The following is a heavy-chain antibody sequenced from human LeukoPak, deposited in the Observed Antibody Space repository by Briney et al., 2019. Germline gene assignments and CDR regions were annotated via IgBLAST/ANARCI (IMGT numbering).Heavy chain of an antibody. CDR2: IYYSGST. D-gene: IGHD4-11*01. CDR1: GFTFSSYE. Sequence: GSLRLSCAASGFTFSSYEMNWIRQPPGKGLEWIGSIYYSGSTYYNPSLKSRVTISVDTSKNQFSLKLSSVTAADTAVYYCARLDVQSQPNYMDVWGKGTTVTISS. V-gene: IGHV4-39*01. J-gene: IGHJ6*03. CDR3: ARLDVQSQPNYMDV.